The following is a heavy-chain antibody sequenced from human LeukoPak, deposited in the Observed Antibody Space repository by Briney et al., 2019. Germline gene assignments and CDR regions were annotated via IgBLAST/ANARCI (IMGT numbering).Heavy chain of an antibody. J-gene: IGHJ6*03. D-gene: IGHD6-13*01. CDR2: ISYDGSNK. CDR1: GFTFSSYA. Sequence: GGSLRLSCAASGFTFSSYAMHWVRQAPGKGLEWVAVISYDGSNKYYADSVKGRFTISRDNSKSTLYLQINSLRAEDTAVYYCARDRAAGGYYYMDVWGKGTTVTVSS. CDR3: ARDRAAGGYYYMDV. V-gene: IGHV3-30-3*01.